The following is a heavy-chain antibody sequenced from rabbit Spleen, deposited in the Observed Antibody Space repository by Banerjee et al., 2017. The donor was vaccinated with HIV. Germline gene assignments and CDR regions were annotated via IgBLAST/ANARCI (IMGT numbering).Heavy chain of an antibody. CDR2: IEPIFGNT. CDR1: GFDFSSYG. J-gene: IGHJ4*01. V-gene: IGHV1S47*01. CDR3: ARETSSGWGVVSYYFNL. D-gene: IGHD4-1*01. Sequence: QEQLVESGGGLVQPGGSLKLSCKASGFDFSSYGVSWVRQAPGKGLEWIGYIEPIFGNTYYANWVNGRFTISSHNAQNTLYLQLSSLTAADTATYFCARETSSGWGVVSYYFNLWGPGTLVTVS.